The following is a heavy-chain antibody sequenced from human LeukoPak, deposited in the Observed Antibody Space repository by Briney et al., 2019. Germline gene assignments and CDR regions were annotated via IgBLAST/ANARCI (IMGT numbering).Heavy chain of an antibody. V-gene: IGHV3-11*01. J-gene: IGHJ1*01. CDR2: ISSGSNSK. CDR3: AKEPRGAEKYFQH. CDR1: GFTFSDYY. Sequence: GGSLRLSCAASGFTFSDYYMSWIRQAPGKGLEWVSYISSGSNSKYYADSVKGRFTISRDNAKNSLYLQMNSLRAEDTALYYCAKEPRGAEKYFQHWGQGTLVTVSS. D-gene: IGHD3-10*01.